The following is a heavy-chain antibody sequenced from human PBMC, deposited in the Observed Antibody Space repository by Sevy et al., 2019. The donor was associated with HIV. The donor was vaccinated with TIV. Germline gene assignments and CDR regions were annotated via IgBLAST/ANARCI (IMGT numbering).Heavy chain of an antibody. Sequence: ASVNVSCKASGYTFTNYGITWVRQAPGQGLEWMGWISRYNTNYAQNLQGRVTMTTDTSTSTVYMELRGLRSDDTAVYYCARAPSGSQGPGQYFQHWGQGTLVTISS. CDR1: GYTFTNYG. CDR2: ISRYNT. J-gene: IGHJ1*01. V-gene: IGHV1-18*01. D-gene: IGHD1-26*01. CDR3: ARAPSGSQGPGQYFQH.